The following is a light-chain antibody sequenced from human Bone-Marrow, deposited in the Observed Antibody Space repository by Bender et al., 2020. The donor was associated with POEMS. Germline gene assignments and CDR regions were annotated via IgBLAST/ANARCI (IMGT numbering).Light chain of an antibody. CDR1: TSNIGSND. Sequence: QSVLTQPPSASGTPRQRVIISCSGSTSNIGSNDVSWYQQLPGTAPKLLIYRNDQRPSGVPDRFSGSKSGTSASLAISGLQSKDEAAYYCSSYTRRTTLVVFGGGTKLTVL. J-gene: IGLJ2*01. CDR3: SSYTRRTTLVV. CDR2: RND. V-gene: IGLV1-47*01.